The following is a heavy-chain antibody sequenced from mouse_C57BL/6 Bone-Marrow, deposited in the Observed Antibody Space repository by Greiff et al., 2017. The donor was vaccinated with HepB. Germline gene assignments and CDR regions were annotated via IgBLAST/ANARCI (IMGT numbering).Heavy chain of an antibody. Sequence: EVHLVESGGGLVQPGGSLKLSCAASGFTFSDYYMYWVRQTPEKGLEWVAYISNGGGSTYYPDTVKGRFTISRDNAKNTLYLQMSRLKSEDTAMYYCARHAPWFAYWGQGTLVTVSA. CDR3: ARHAPWFAY. J-gene: IGHJ3*01. CDR1: GFTFSDYY. CDR2: ISNGGGST. V-gene: IGHV5-12*01.